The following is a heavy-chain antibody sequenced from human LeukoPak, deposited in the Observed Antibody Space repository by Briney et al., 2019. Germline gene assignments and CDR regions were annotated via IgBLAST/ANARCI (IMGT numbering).Heavy chain of an antibody. CDR1: GFTVSSYW. Sequence: GGSLTLSCAASGFTVSSYWMNWVRQAPGKGLEWVANIKQDGSEKYYVDSVKGRFTITRDNAKNSLYLQMNSLRDEDTAVYYCASDYSNYVAYFDYWGQGTLVTVSS. J-gene: IGHJ4*02. V-gene: IGHV3-7*01. CDR2: IKQDGSEK. D-gene: IGHD4-11*01. CDR3: ASDYSNYVAYFDY.